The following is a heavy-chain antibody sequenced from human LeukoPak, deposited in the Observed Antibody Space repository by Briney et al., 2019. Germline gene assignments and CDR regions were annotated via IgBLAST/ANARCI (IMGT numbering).Heavy chain of an antibody. CDR1: GGTFSSYA. CDR3: ARDGSGSYNDAFDI. D-gene: IGHD3-10*01. CDR2: IIPIFGTA. V-gene: IGHV1-69*06. J-gene: IGHJ3*02. Sequence: SVKVSCKASGGTFSSYAISWVRQAPGQGLEWMGGIIPIFGTANYAQKFQGRVTITADKSTSTAYMELSSLRSEDTAVYYCARDGSGSYNDAFDIWGQGTMVTVSS.